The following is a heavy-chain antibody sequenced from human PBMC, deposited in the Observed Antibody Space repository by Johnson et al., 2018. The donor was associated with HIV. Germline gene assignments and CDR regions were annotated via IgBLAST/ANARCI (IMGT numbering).Heavy chain of an antibody. CDR1: GFTFSDAW. CDR3: VTADRGSA. Sequence: VQLVEFGGGVAQPGRSLRLSCAASGFTFSDAWMNWVRQAPGKGLEWVSGINWNGGSTGYADSVRGRFTISRDNAKNSLYLQMNSLRDEDTAVYYCVTADRGSAWGQGTTVTVSS. J-gene: IGHJ3*01. D-gene: IGHD1-26*01. CDR2: INWNGGST. V-gene: IGHV3-20*04.